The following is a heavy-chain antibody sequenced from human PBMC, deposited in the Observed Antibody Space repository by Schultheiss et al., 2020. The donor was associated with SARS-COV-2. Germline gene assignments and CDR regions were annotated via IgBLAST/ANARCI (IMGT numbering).Heavy chain of an antibody. CDR2: IKSKTDGGTT. J-gene: IGHJ4*02. Sequence: GGSLRLSCTASGFTFSDYYMSWVRQAPGKGLEWVGRIKSKTDGGTTDYAGPVKGRFTISRDESKKKAYMQMNSLKTEDTGVYYCTSLSGGDGYRGYEDWGQGTLVTVSS. D-gene: IGHD5-24*01. CDR3: TSLSGGDGYRGYED. CDR1: GFTFSDYY. V-gene: IGHV3-15*01.